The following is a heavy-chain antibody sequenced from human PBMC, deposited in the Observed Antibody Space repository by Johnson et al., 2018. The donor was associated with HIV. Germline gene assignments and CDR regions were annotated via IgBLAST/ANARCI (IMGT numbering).Heavy chain of an antibody. J-gene: IGHJ3*02. CDR3: VSREWELHAFDI. CDR1: GFTFSKYG. V-gene: IGHV3-33*08. CDR2: MWYDGSNK. Sequence: QMLLVESGGGVVQPGRSLRLSCAASGFTFSKYGMRWVRQAPGKGLEWVAVMWYDGSNKYYADSVKGRFTISRDNSKNTLYLQMNSLRAEDTAVYYCVSREWELHAFDIWGQGTMVTVSS. D-gene: IGHD1-26*01.